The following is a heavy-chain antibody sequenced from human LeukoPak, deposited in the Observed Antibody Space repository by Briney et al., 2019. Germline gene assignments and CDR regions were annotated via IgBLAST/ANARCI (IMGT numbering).Heavy chain of an antibody. CDR2: ISSSGSTI. CDR1: GFTFSDYY. J-gene: IGHJ4*02. Sequence: GGSLKLSCAASGFTFSDYYMSWIRQAPGKGLEWVSYISSSGSTIYYADSVKGRFTISRDNAKNSLYLQMNSLRAEDTAVYYCARATEDYGDSYFDYWGQGTLVTVSS. CDR3: ARATEDYGDSYFDY. V-gene: IGHV3-11*01. D-gene: IGHD4-17*01.